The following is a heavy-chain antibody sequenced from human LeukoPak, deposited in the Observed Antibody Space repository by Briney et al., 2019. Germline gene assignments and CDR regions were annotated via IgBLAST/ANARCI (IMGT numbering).Heavy chain of an antibody. D-gene: IGHD4-11*01. CDR2: IWYDGSNK. Sequence: GGSLRLSCAAPGFTFSSYGMHWVRQAPGKGPEWVAVIWYDGSNKYYADSVKGRFTISRDNSKNTLYLQMNSLRAEDTAVYYCASHDYSNSLHYWGQGTLVTVSS. CDR3: ASHDYSNSLHY. CDR1: GFTFSSYG. J-gene: IGHJ4*02. V-gene: IGHV3-33*01.